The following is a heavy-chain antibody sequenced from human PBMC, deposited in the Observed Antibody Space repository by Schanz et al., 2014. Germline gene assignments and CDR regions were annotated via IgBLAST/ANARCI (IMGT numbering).Heavy chain of an antibody. CDR2: ISGRSSHI. J-gene: IGHJ4*02. CDR3: ASPSGYSDYGTYFDF. D-gene: IGHD5-12*01. Sequence: EVLLVESGGGLVKPGGSLRLSCEASGFTFITYTMNWVRQAPGKGLEWVSSISGRSSHIYYADSVKGRFSISRDNSRNTLYLQMNSLRTEDTAVYYCASPSGYSDYGTYFDFWGQGTLXTVSS. V-gene: IGHV3-21*02. CDR1: GFTFITYT.